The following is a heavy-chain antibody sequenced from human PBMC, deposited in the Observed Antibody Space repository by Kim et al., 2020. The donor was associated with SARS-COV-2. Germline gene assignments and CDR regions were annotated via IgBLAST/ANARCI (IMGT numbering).Heavy chain of an antibody. CDR1: GFTFSSYW. CDR2: IKQDGSEK. Sequence: GGSLRLSCAASGFTFSSYWMSWVRQAPGKGLEWVANIKQDGSEKYYVDSVKGRFTISRDNAKNSLYLQMNSLRAEDTAVYYCARDGEQLWLLYYYYMDVWGKGTTVTVSS. CDR3: ARDGEQLWLLYYYYMDV. D-gene: IGHD5-18*01. J-gene: IGHJ6*03. V-gene: IGHV3-7*01.